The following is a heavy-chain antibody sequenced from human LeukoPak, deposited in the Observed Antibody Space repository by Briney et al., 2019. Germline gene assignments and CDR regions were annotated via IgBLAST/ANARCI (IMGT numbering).Heavy chain of an antibody. J-gene: IGHJ5*02. D-gene: IGHD2-2*01. V-gene: IGHV3-21*04. Sequence: GGSLRLSCAASGFTFSSYSMNWVRQAPGKGLEWVSSISSSSSYIYYADSVKGRFTISRDHSKNTLNLQMNSLRAEDTAVYYCARDQIGYCSSTSCFQGFDPWGQGTLVTVSS. CDR2: ISSSSSYI. CDR1: GFTFSSYS. CDR3: ARDQIGYCSSTSCFQGFDP.